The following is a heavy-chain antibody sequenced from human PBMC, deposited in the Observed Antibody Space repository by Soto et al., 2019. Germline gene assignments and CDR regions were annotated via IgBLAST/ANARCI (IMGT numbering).Heavy chain of an antibody. CDR1: GGTGSSDA. D-gene: IGHD5-12*01. CDR2: IIPMFNTT. J-gene: IGHJ4*02. CDR3: ARDKEMATITEFVY. Sequence: VNVSCNPSGGTGSSDAISSLRQAPGQGLEWMRRIIPMFNTTNYAQRFHRRVTITADKSTSTVYMELNSLRAEDTAVYYCARDKEMATITEFVYWGQGTLVTVSS. V-gene: IGHV1-69*06.